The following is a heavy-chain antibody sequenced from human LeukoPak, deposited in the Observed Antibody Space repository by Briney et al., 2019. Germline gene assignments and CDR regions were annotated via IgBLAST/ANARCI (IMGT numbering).Heavy chain of an antibody. CDR3: AGKYYYDSSGYFYVDY. V-gene: IGHV4-38-2*01. CDR2: IYPPGKT. CDR1: GYSINGGYY. Sequence: SETLSPTCAVSGYSINGGYYWGWIRPTPEKGLEWIASIYPPGKTYYNPSLKSRVTISTDTSKNQFSLKLSSVTAADTAVYYCAGKYYYDSSGYFYVDYWGQGTLVTVSS. D-gene: IGHD3-22*01. J-gene: IGHJ4*02.